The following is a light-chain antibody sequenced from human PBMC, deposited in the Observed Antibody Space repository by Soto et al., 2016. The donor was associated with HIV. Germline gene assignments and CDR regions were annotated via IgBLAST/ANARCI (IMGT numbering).Light chain of an antibody. CDR2: GDS. V-gene: IGLV3-21*02. CDR3: QVWDTNSDHPV. Sequence: SYELSQPPSMSVAPGEPARITCGGNNIGAKSVHWYQQKPGQAPLLVVYGDSDRPSGIPERFSGSNSGNTATLTISRVEAGDEADYYCQVWDTNSDHPVFGGGTTVTVL. J-gene: IGLJ2*01. CDR1: NIGAKS.